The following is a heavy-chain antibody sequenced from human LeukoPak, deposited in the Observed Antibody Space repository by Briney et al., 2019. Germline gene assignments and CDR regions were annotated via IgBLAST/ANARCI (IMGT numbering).Heavy chain of an antibody. V-gene: IGHV4-34*01. CDR2: INHSGST. CDR3: ARTQYYYGSRESIDY. CDR1: GGSFSGYY. Sequence: SETLSLTCAVYGGSFSGYYWSWIRQPPGKGLEWIGEINHSGSTNYNPSLKSRVTISVDTSKNQFSLKLSSVTAADTAVYYCARTQYYYGSRESIDYWGQGTLVTVSS. D-gene: IGHD3-22*01. J-gene: IGHJ4*02.